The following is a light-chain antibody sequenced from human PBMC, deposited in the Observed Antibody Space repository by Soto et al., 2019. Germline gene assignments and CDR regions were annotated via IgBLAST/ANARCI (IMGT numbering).Light chain of an antibody. Sequence: DIQLTQSPSFLSASVGDRVTITCRASQGISSSLAWYQQKPGKAPKLLIYAASTLQSGVPSRFSGSGSGTEFTLTINSLQPEDFATYNCQQFTSYPLTVGGGTKVEIK. CDR3: QQFTSYPLT. J-gene: IGKJ4*01. CDR2: AAS. V-gene: IGKV1-9*01. CDR1: QGISSS.